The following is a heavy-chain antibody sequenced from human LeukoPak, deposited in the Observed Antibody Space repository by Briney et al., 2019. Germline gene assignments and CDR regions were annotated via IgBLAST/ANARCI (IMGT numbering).Heavy chain of an antibody. CDR1: GGSISSGGYS. D-gene: IGHD6-19*01. V-gene: IGHV4-30-2*01. CDR2: IYHSGST. Sequence: SETLSLTCAVSGGSISSGGYSWSWIRQPPGKGLEWIGYIYHSGSTYYNPSLKSRVTISVDRSKNQFSLKLSSVTAADTAVYYCARVVDSSGWYEYYFDYWGQGTLVTVSS. CDR3: ARVVDSSGWYEYYFDY. J-gene: IGHJ4*02.